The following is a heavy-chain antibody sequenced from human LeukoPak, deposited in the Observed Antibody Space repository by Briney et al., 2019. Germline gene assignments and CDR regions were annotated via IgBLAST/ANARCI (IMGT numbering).Heavy chain of an antibody. J-gene: IGHJ4*02. CDR3: ARTLRYFDWCVDY. V-gene: IGHV4-59*01. CDR2: IYYSGST. Sequence: SETLSLPCTVSGGSISSYYWSWIRQPPGKGLEWIGYIYYSGSTNYNPSLKSRVTISVDTSKNQFSLKLSSVTAADTAVYYCARTLRYFDWCVDYWGQGTLVTVSS. D-gene: IGHD3-9*01. CDR1: GGSISSYY.